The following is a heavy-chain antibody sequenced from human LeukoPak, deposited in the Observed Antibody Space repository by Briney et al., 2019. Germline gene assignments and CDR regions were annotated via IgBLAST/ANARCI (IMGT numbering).Heavy chain of an antibody. CDR2: ISSSSSYI. Sequence: PGGSLGLSCAASGFTISSYSMNWVRQAPGKGLEWVSSISSSSSYIYYADSVKGRFTISRDNAKNSLYLQMNSLRAEDTAVYYCAREEDIVVVASYYYYGMDVWGQGTTVTVSS. J-gene: IGHJ6*02. CDR3: AREEDIVVVASYYYYGMDV. V-gene: IGHV3-21*01. CDR1: GFTISSYS. D-gene: IGHD2-15*01.